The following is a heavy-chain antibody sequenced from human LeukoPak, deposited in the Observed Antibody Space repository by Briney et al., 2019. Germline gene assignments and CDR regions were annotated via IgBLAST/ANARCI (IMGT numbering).Heavy chain of an antibody. CDR2: IIPIFGTA. CDR1: GGTFSSYA. D-gene: IGHD1-20*01. V-gene: IGHV1-69*13. J-gene: IGHJ4*02. Sequence: ASVKVSCKASGGTFSSYAISWVRQAPGQGLEWMGGIIPIFGTANYAQKFQGRVTITADESTSTAYMELSSLRSDDTAVYYCARDLFRYNWNDAGDFDYWGQGTLVTVSS. CDR3: ARDLFRYNWNDAGDFDY.